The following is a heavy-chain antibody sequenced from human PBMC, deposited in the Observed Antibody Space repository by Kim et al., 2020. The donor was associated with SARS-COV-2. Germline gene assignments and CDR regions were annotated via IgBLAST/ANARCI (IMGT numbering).Heavy chain of an antibody. V-gene: IGHV3-30*04. CDR1: GFTFSSYA. Sequence: GGSLRLSCAASGFTFSSYAMHWVRQAPGKGLEWVAVISYDGSNKYYADSVKGRFTISRDNSKNTLYLQMNSLRAEDTAVYYCARAPHIVVVPVEFDYWGQGTLVTVSS. J-gene: IGHJ4*02. D-gene: IGHD2-2*01. CDR2: ISYDGSNK. CDR3: ARAPHIVVVPVEFDY.